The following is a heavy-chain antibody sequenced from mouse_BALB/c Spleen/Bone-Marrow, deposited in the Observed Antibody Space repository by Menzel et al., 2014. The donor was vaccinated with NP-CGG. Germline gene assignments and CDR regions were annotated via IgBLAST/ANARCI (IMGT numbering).Heavy chain of an antibody. CDR3: ARGVRGYDGFAY. CDR2: INPSTGYT. CDR1: GYTFTSYW. Sequence: QVQLQQSGAELAKPGASVKMSCKASGYTFTSYWMHRVKQRPGQGLEWIGYINPSTGYTGYNQKFKDKATLTADKSSSTAYMQLSSLTSEDSAVYYCARGVRGYDGFAYWGQGTLVTVSA. J-gene: IGHJ3*01. V-gene: IGHV1-7*01. D-gene: IGHD2-2*01.